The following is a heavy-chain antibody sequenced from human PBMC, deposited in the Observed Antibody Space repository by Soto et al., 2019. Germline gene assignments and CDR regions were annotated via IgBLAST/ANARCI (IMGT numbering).Heavy chain of an antibody. J-gene: IGHJ4*02. CDR2: ISGSGGGT. CDR3: SKDPRVNYSDSGSSSH. Sequence: GGSLRLSCAASGFTFSNYAMSWVRQAPGKGLEWVSAISGSGGGTYYADSVKGRFTISRDNSKNTLYLQMNSLRAEDTAVYFCSKDPRVNYSDSGSSSHWGRGTLVTVSS. V-gene: IGHV3-23*01. D-gene: IGHD3-10*01. CDR1: GFTFSNYA.